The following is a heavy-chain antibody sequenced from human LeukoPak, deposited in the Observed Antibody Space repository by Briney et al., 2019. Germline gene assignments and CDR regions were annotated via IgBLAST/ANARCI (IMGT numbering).Heavy chain of an antibody. J-gene: IGHJ4*02. CDR3: ARSPLETRYYGSGSLYYFDY. Sequence: GGCVRLSCAASGFTFSSSWIHWVRQAPGKGLVWVSRINKDGSVTDYAESVKGRFSISRDNAKNTLYLQMNSLRAEDTAVFYCARSPLETRYYGSGSLYYFDYWGQGTLVTVSS. CDR1: GFTFSSSW. V-gene: IGHV3-74*01. D-gene: IGHD3-10*01. CDR2: INKDGSVT.